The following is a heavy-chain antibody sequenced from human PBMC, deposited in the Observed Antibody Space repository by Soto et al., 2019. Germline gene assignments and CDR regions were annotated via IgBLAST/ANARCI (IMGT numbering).Heavy chain of an antibody. D-gene: IGHD2-2*01. CDR1: GYTFTSHG. CDR2: ISAYNGNT. J-gene: IGHJ5*02. V-gene: IGHV1-18*04. CDR3: ARDTADIVVVPAAICGESCWFDP. Sequence: QVQLVQSGAEVKKPGASVKVSCKASGYTFTSHGISWVRQAPGQGLEWMGWISAYNGNTNYAQKLQGRVTMTTDTSTSTAYMELRSLRSDDTAVYYCARDTADIVVVPAAICGESCWFDPWGQGTLVTVSS.